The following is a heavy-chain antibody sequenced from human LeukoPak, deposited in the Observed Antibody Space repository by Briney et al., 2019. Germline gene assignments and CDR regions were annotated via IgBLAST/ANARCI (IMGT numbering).Heavy chain of an antibody. V-gene: IGHV1-18*01. J-gene: IGHJ6*02. CDR2: ISAYNGNT. CDR3: ARDLFLGEVTGYYYYYGMDV. D-gene: IGHD3-10*01. Sequence: GASVKVSCKASGYTFTSYGISWVRQAPGQGLEWMGWISAYNGNTNYAQKLQGRVTMTTDTSTSTAYMELRSLRSDDTAVYYCARDLFLGEVTGYYYYYGMDVWGQGTTVTVSS. CDR1: GYTFTSYG.